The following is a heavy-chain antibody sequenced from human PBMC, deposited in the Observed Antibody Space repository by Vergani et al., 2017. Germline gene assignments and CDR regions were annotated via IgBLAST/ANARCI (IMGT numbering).Heavy chain of an antibody. CDR3: ARDNGAASGPEWFDP. CDR2: IYHSGST. J-gene: IGHJ5*02. D-gene: IGHD2-8*01. CDR1: GYSISSGYY. V-gene: IGHV4-38-2*02. Sequence: QVQLQESGPGLVKPSETLSLTCAVSGYSISSGYYWGWIRQPPGKGLEWIGRIYHSGSTYYNPSLKSRVTISLDTSKNQFSLKLSSVTAADTAVYYCARDNGAASGPEWFDPWGQGTLVTVAS.